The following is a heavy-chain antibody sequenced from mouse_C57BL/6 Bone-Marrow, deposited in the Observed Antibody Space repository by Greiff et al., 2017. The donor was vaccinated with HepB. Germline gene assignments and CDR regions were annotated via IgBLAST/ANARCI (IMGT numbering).Heavy chain of an antibody. D-gene: IGHD1-1*01. CDR2: INPNNGGT. J-gene: IGHJ2*01. Sequence: EVKLMESGPELVKPGASVKIPCKASGYTFTDYNMDWVKQSHGKSLEWIGDINPNNGGTIYNQKFKGKATLTVDKSSSTAYMELRSLTSEDTAVYYCARRITTVGLDYWGQGTTLTVSS. CDR1: GYTFTDYN. CDR3: ARRITTVGLDY. V-gene: IGHV1-18*01.